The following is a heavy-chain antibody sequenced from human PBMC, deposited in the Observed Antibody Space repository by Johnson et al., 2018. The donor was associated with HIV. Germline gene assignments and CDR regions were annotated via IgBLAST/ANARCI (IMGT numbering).Heavy chain of an antibody. J-gene: IGHJ3*02. CDR3: ARGTLAAFDI. D-gene: IGHD2-2*01. Sequence: VQLVESGGGLVQPGGSLRLSCAASGFTFSRYWMSWVRQAPWKGLEWVANIKQDGSEKYYVDSVKGRFTISRDNAKNSVYLQMNSLRAEDTAGYYCARGTLAAFDIWGQGTMVTVSS. CDR2: IKQDGSEK. V-gene: IGHV3-7*05. CDR1: GFTFSRYW.